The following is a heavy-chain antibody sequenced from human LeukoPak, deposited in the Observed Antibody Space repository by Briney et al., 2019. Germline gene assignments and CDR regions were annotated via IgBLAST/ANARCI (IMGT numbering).Heavy chain of an antibody. Sequence: GGSLLLSCVASGFPFSSYWMTWVRRAPGKGLEWVANIKQDGSKKSYVDSVKGRFTISRDNAKNSLYLQMNSLRAEDTAIYYCTRVGYIDEGIDYWGQGTLVTVSS. D-gene: IGHD5-24*01. CDR1: GFPFSSYW. J-gene: IGHJ4*02. V-gene: IGHV3-7*04. CDR3: TRVGYIDEGIDY. CDR2: IKQDGSKK.